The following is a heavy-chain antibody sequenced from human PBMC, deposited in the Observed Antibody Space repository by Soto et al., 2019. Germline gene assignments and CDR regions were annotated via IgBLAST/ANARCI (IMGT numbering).Heavy chain of an antibody. Sequence: GESLKISCKGSGYSFTSYWIGWVRQMPVKGLEWMGIIYPGDSDTRYSPSFQGQVTISADKSISTAYLQWSSLKASDTAMYYCARGAGSGYTSTTDYYYYYMDVWGKGTTVTVSS. D-gene: IGHD3-10*01. CDR3: ARGAGSGYTSTTDYYYYYMDV. V-gene: IGHV5-51*01. CDR2: IYPGDSDT. J-gene: IGHJ6*03. CDR1: GYSFTSYW.